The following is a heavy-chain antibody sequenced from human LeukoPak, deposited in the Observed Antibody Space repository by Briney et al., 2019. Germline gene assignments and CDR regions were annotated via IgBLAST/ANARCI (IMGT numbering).Heavy chain of an antibody. CDR1: GGSISSYY. CDR2: ISYSGST. CDR3: ARQVVAATGNWFDP. V-gene: IGHV4-59*08. Sequence: PSETLSLTCTVSGGSISSYYWSWIRQPPGKGLEWIGYISYSGSTNYNPSLKSRVTISVDTSKNQFSLKLSSVTAADTAVYYCARQVVAATGNWFDPWGQGTLVTVSP. J-gene: IGHJ5*02. D-gene: IGHD2-15*01.